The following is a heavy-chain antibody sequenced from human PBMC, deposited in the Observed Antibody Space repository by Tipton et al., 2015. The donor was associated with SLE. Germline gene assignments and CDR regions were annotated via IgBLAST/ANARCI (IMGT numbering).Heavy chain of an antibody. CDR1: GGAFSGYY. D-gene: IGHD4-17*01. CDR3: ARGLYGDEPGY. Sequence: TLSLTCAVYGGAFSGYYCSWVRQPPGKGGGGVGEINHSGSTNYNPSLKSRVTISVDTSKNQFSLKLTSLTAADTAVYYCARGLYGDEPGYWGQGTLVTVSS. CDR2: INHSGST. V-gene: IGHV4-34*01. J-gene: IGHJ4*02.